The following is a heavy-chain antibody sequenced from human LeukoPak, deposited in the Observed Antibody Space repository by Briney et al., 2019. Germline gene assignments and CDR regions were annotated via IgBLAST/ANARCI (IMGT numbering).Heavy chain of an antibody. Sequence: SETLSLTCSVSGDSIGSSNYYWGWIRQPPGKGLEWIGSIYYSGSTHYNPSLKSRVTISVDTSKNQFSLNLTSVTAADTAVYYCARDWAQWLPSQGDYWGQGTLVTVSS. J-gene: IGHJ4*02. V-gene: IGHV4-39*07. CDR2: IYYSGST. CDR1: GDSIGSSNYY. CDR3: ARDWAQWLPSQGDY. D-gene: IGHD6-19*01.